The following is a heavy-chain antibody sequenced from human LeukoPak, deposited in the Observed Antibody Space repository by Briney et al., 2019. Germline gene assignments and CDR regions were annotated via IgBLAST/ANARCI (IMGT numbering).Heavy chain of an antibody. CDR2: IYYSGST. Sequence: SETLSLTCTVSGGSISSYYWSWIRQPPGKGLEWIGYIYYSGSTNYNPSLKSRVTISVDTSKNQFSLKLSSVTAADTAVYYCARLGDYYYDSSGYYTTGNWFDPWGQGTLVTVSS. D-gene: IGHD3-22*01. CDR1: GGSISSYY. J-gene: IGHJ5*02. V-gene: IGHV4-59*01. CDR3: ARLGDYYYDSSGYYTTGNWFDP.